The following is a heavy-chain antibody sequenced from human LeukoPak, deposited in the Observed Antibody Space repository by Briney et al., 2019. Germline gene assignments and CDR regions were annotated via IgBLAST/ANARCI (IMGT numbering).Heavy chain of an antibody. Sequence: GESLKISCKGSGYSFTSYWIGWVRQMPGKGLEWMGIIYPVDSDTRYSPSFQGQVTISADKSISTAYLQWSSLKASDTAMYYCARPGQLGEYTPYYFDYWGQGTLVSVSS. J-gene: IGHJ4*02. V-gene: IGHV5-51*01. CDR1: GYSFTSYW. CDR2: IYPVDSDT. CDR3: ARPGQLGEYTPYYFDY. D-gene: IGHD7-27*01.